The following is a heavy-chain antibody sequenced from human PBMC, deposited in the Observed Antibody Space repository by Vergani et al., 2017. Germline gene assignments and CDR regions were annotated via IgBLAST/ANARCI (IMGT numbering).Heavy chain of an antibody. CDR3: AKDQGGFDY. CDR2: ISYDGSNK. J-gene: IGHJ4*02. V-gene: IGHV3-30*18. Sequence: QVQLVESGGGVVQPGRSLRLSCAASGFTFSSYGMHWVRQAPGKGLEWVAVISYDGSNKYYADSMKGRFTISRDNSKNTLYLQMNSLRAEDTAVYYCAKDQGGFDYWGQGTLVTVSS. CDR1: GFTFSSYG.